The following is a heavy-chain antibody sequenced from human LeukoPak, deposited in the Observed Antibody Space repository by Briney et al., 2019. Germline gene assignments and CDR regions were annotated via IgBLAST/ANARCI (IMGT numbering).Heavy chain of an antibody. Sequence: GGSLRLSCAASGFSFGSHPMNWVRQAPGKGLEWVSGITGSGDYTYYIDSVQGRFTISRDNSKNMLFLQMNSLRAEDTVVYYCARGVMAARLYYFDYWGRGILVTVSS. CDR1: GFSFGSHP. D-gene: IGHD2-21*01. CDR2: ITGSGDYT. J-gene: IGHJ4*02. CDR3: ARGVMAARLYYFDY. V-gene: IGHV3-23*01.